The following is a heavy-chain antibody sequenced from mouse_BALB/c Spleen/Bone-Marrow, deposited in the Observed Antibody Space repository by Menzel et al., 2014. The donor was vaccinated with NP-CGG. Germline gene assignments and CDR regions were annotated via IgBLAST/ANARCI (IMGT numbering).Heavy chain of an antibody. CDR2: INPESNTI. Sequence: EVKLMESGGGLVQPGGSLKLSCAASGFDFSRYWMSWVRQAPGKGLQWIGEINPESNTINYTPSLKDKFIISRDNAKNTLYLQMSKVRSEDTALYCCARLGYYGWFAYWGQGTLVTVSA. CDR1: GFDFSRYW. V-gene: IGHV4-1*02. D-gene: IGHD2-3*01. CDR3: ARLGYYGWFAY. J-gene: IGHJ3*01.